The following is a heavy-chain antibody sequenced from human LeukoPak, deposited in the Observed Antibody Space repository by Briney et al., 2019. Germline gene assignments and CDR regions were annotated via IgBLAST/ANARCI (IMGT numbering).Heavy chain of an antibody. V-gene: IGHV3-23*01. J-gene: IGHJ4*02. CDR3: AKDILYYDSSGLDY. D-gene: IGHD3-22*01. Sequence: PGGTLRLSCAASGFTFSSYGMSWVRQAPGKGLEWVSAISGSGGSTYYADSVKGRFTISRDNAKNTLYLQMNSLRAEDTAVYYCAKDILYYDSSGLDYWGQGTLVTVSS. CDR2: ISGSGGST. CDR1: GFTFSSYG.